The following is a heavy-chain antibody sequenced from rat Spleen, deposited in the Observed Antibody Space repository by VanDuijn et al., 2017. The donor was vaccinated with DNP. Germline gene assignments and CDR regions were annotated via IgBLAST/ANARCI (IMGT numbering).Heavy chain of an antibody. D-gene: IGHD1-1*01. Sequence: EVKLVESGGGPVQPGRSLKLSCIASGFIFSNFWMTWIRQAPGKGLEWVASISNTGDHTYYSDSVKGRFTISRDDARSTLYLQMDSLRSEDTATYYCTKDGTVAPFDYWGQGVMVTVSS. CDR2: ISNTGDHT. CDR1: GFIFSNFW. J-gene: IGHJ2*01. V-gene: IGHV5-31*01. CDR3: TKDGTVAPFDY.